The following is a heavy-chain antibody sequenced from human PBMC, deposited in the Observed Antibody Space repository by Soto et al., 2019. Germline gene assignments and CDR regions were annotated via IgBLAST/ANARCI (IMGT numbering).Heavy chain of an antibody. CDR3: SSGYYYYYGMEV. CDR1: CFTFSNAW. V-gene: IGHV3-15*07. CDR2: IKSKTDGVTT. D-gene: IGHD3-22*01. Sequence: SLRVSCAASCFTFSNAWMNWGRQAPGGGLEWVVLIKSKTDGVTTDYAAPVKGRFTISRDDSKNTLYLQMNSLKTEDTAVYYCSSGYYYYYGMEVWGQGTTVTVSS. J-gene: IGHJ6*02.